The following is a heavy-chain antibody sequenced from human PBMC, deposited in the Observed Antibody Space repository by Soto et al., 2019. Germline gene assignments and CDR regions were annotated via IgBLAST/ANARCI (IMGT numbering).Heavy chain of an antibody. CDR3: AREELLGYCSGGSCYWDYGMDV. CDR1: GYTFTSYG. CDR2: ISAYNGNT. J-gene: IGHJ6*02. Sequence: GVPVKVSCKASGYTFTSYGSSWVRHAPGQGLEWMGWISAYNGNTNYAQKLQGRVTMTTDTSTSTAYMELRSLRSDDTAVYYCAREELLGYCSGGSCYWDYGMDVWGQGTTVTVSS. D-gene: IGHD2-15*01. V-gene: IGHV1-18*01.